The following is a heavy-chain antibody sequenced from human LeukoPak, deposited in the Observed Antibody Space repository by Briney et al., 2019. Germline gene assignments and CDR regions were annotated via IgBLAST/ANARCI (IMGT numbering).Heavy chain of an antibody. J-gene: IGHJ4*02. D-gene: IGHD4-17*01. V-gene: IGHV3-15*01. CDR1: GFTFSSYA. CDR3: TTDYGDQFDY. Sequence: PGGSLRLSCAASGFTFSSYAMSWVRQAPGKGLEWVGRIKSKTDGGTTDYAAPVKGRFTISRDDSKNTLYPQMNSLKTEDTAVYYCTTDYGDQFDYWGQGTLVTVSS. CDR2: IKSKTDGGTT.